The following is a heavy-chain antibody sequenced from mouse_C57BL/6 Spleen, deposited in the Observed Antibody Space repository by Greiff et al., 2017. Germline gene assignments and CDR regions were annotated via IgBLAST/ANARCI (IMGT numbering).Heavy chain of an antibody. V-gene: IGHV1-64*01. CDR3: ARDYGSSYFAD. Sequence: VQLQQPGAELVKPGASVKLSCKASGYTFTSYWMHWVKQRPGQGLEWIGMIHPNSGSTNYNEKFKSKATLTVDKSSSTAYMQLIRLTSEDSAVYYCARDYGSSYFADWGQGTLVTVSA. CDR1: GYTFTSYW. D-gene: IGHD1-1*01. J-gene: IGHJ3*01. CDR2: IHPNSGST.